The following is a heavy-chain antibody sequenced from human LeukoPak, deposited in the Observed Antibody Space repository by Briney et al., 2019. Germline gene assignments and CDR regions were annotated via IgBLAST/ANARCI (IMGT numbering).Heavy chain of an antibody. J-gene: IGHJ4*02. D-gene: IGHD3-10*01. V-gene: IGHV3-30*04. Sequence: GGSLRLSCAASGVTFSSYAMHWVREAPGKGLEWVAVISYDGSNKYYADSVKGRFTISRDNSKNTLYLQINSLRAEDTAVYYCASFITMVRGVIKDYWGQGTLVTVSS. CDR1: GVTFSSYA. CDR2: ISYDGSNK. CDR3: ASFITMVRGVIKDY.